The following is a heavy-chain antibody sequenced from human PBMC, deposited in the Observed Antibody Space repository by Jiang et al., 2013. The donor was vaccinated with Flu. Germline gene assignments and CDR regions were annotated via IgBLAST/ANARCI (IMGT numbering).Heavy chain of an antibody. D-gene: IGHD3-16*01. CDR3: ARIPFAGFDY. V-gene: IGHV4-30-2*04. J-gene: IGHJ4*02. Sequence: AISIDTSKNQFSLKLSSVTAADTAVYYCARIPFAGFDYWGQGTLVTVSS.